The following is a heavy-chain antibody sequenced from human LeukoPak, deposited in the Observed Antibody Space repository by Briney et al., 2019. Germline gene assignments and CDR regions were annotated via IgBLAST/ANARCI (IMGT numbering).Heavy chain of an antibody. Sequence: GGSLRLSCAASGFTFSSYDMHWVRQATGKGLEWVSAIGTAGDTYYADSVKGRFTISRDNSKNTLYLQMNGLRAEDTAVYYCARDRGGYYGSGSYDYWGQGTLVTVSS. CDR1: GFTFSSYD. CDR2: IGTAGDT. V-gene: IGHV3-13*01. D-gene: IGHD3-10*01. CDR3: ARDRGGYYGSGSYDY. J-gene: IGHJ4*02.